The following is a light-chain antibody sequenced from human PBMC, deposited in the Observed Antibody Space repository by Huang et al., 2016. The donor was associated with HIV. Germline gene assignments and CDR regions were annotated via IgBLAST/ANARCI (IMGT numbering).Light chain of an antibody. J-gene: IGKJ2*01. V-gene: IGKV2-30*01. Sequence: DVVMTQSPLSLPVTLGQPASISCRSSQSLVYSDGDTYLSWFQQRPGQSPRSLIYKVSKRDSGVPDRFSGSGSGTDFTLKISRVEAEDVGVYYCMQGTHWPKTFGQGTKLEIK. CDR2: KVS. CDR1: QSLVYSDGDTY. CDR3: MQGTHWPKT.